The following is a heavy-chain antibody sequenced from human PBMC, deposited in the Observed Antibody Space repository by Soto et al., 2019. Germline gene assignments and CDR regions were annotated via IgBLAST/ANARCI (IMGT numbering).Heavy chain of an antibody. CDR1: GFTFSSSW. D-gene: IGHD6-19*01. CDR3: ARSPTAPGVAVAGRGAF. J-gene: IGHJ4*02. Sequence: ESGGGLVQPGGSLRLSCAVSGFTFSSSWMSWVRQAPGKGLEWVANINPDGSEKYYVDSVKGRFTVSRDNAKNSLYLQMNSLRAEDTAVYYCARSPTAPGVAVAGRGAFWGQGTLVTVSS. CDR2: INPDGSEK. V-gene: IGHV3-7*01.